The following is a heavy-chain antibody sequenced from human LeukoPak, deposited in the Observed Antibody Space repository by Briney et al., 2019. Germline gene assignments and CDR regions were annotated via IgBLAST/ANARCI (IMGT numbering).Heavy chain of an antibody. CDR1: GFTFSSYA. V-gene: IGHV3-30-3*01. CDR2: ISYDGSNK. CDR3: ARDRVGSGWTPTSNWFDP. Sequence: GGSLRLSCAASGFTFSSYAMHWVRQAPGKGLEWVAVISYDGSNKYYADSVKGRFTISRDNSKNTLYLQMNSLRAEDTAVYYCARDRVGSGWTPTSNWFDPWGQGTLVTVSS. J-gene: IGHJ5*02. D-gene: IGHD6-19*01.